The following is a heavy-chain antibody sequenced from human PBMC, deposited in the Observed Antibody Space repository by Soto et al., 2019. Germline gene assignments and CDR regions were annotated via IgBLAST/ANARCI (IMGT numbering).Heavy chain of an antibody. D-gene: IGHD6-19*01. Sequence: SVKVSCKASGFTFTSSAVQWVRQARGQRLEWIGWIVVGSGNTNYAQKFQERVTITRDMSTSTAYMELSSLRSEDTAVYYCAKDLVLGQWLVRGSPVNDAFDIWGQGTMVTVSS. V-gene: IGHV1-58*01. CDR3: AKDLVLGQWLVRGSPVNDAFDI. J-gene: IGHJ3*02. CDR2: IVVGSGNT. CDR1: GFTFTSSA.